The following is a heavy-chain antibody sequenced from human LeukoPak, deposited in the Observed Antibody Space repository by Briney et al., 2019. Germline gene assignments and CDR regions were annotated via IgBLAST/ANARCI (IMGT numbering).Heavy chain of an antibody. D-gene: IGHD3-22*01. Sequence: SETLSLTCAVYGGSFSGYYWSWIRQPPGKGLEWIGEINHSGSTNYNPSLKSRVTISVDTSKNQFSLKLSPVTAADTAVYYCARTNYYDSGGLDAFDIWGQGTMVTVSS. CDR2: INHSGST. V-gene: IGHV4-34*01. CDR3: ARTNYYDSGGLDAFDI. J-gene: IGHJ3*02. CDR1: GGSFSGYY.